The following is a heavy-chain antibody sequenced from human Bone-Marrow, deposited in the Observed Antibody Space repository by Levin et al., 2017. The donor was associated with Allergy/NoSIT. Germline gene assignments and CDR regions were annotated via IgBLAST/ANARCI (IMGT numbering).Heavy chain of an antibody. CDR1: GFTFSSYD. CDR2: IGTAADS. Sequence: GGSLRLSCAASGFTFSSYDMHWVRQATRRGLEWVSAIGTAADSYYSGSVKGRFTVSRDNAKNSFYLQMNSLRAGDTAVYYCARVALPRYCTSTSCSDSGYYFDYWGQGTLVTVSS. V-gene: IGHV3-13*04. CDR3: ARVALPRYCTSTSCSDSGYYFDY. D-gene: IGHD2-2*01. J-gene: IGHJ4*02.